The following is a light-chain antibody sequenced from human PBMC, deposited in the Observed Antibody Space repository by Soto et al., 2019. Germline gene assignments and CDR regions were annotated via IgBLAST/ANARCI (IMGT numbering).Light chain of an antibody. CDR2: DAS. V-gene: IGKV3D-15*01. CDR1: QSVGYH. Sequence: IVLTQSPATLSLSPGERATLSCRASQSVGYHLAWYQQKPGQAPRLLIYDASNRATGIPARFSGSGSGTELTLTISSLQSEDFAVYYCRQYNNWPPLTFGGGTKVDIK. J-gene: IGKJ4*01. CDR3: RQYNNWPPLT.